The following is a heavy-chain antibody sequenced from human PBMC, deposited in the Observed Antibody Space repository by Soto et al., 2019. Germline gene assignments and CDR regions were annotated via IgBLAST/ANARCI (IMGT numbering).Heavy chain of an antibody. V-gene: IGHV3-23*01. J-gene: IGHJ4*02. CDR1: GSISTTLP. Sequence: GGSLRLSCAASGSISTTLPLSWVRQAPGKGLEWVSTISGRGTNTYYADSVKGRFIISRDNLKNTVNLQMNGLGVEDTAIYYCATSFRYFDNWGQGTRVTVSS. CDR2: ISGRGTNT. CDR3: ATSFRYFDN.